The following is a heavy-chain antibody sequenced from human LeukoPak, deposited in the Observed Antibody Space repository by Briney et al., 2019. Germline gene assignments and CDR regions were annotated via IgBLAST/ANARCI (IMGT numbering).Heavy chain of an antibody. V-gene: IGHV3-30*02. Sequence: GGSLRLSCAASGFTFSSYGMHWVRQAPGKGLEWVAFIRYDGSNKYYADSVKGRFTISRDNSKITLYLQMNSLRAEDTAVYYCAKGTAMLYYYMDVWGKGTTVTVSS. D-gene: IGHD3-10*02. CDR3: AKGTAMLYYYMDV. CDR1: GFTFSSYG. J-gene: IGHJ6*03. CDR2: IRYDGSNK.